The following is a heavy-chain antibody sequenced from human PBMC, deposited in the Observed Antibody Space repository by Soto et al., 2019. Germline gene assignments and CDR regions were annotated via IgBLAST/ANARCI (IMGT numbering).Heavy chain of an antibody. V-gene: IGHV4-30-2*01. J-gene: IGHJ4*02. CDR2: IYHSGST. D-gene: IGHD6-6*01. CDR3: AGGIAARPLGY. CDR1: GGSISSGGYS. Sequence: QLQLQESGSGLVKPSQTLSLTCAVSGGSISSGGYSWSWIRQPPGKGLEWIGYIYHSGSTYYNPSRKSRVTMSGDRSKNQFSLKLSSVTAADTAVYYCAGGIAARPLGYWGQGTLVTVSS.